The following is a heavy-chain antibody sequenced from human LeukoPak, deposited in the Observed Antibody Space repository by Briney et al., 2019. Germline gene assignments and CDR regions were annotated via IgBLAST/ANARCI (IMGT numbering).Heavy chain of an antibody. CDR2: ISSSGSTI. V-gene: IGHV3-48*03. CDR3: ARDSYCSGGSCYSYYFDY. D-gene: IGHD2-15*01. CDR1: GFTLSSYE. Sequence: GGSLRLSCAASGFTLSSYEMNWVRQAPGKGLEWVSYISSSGSTIYYADSVKGRFTISRDNAKNSLYLQMNSLRAEDTAVYYCARDSYCSGGSCYSYYFDYWGQGTLVTVSS. J-gene: IGHJ4*02.